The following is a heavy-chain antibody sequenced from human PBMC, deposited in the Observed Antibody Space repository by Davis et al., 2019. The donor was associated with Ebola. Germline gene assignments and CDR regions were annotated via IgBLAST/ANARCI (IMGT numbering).Heavy chain of an antibody. Sequence: GESLKISCAASGFTFSSYAMHWVRQAPGKGLEWVAVISYDGSNKYYADSVKGRFTISRDNSKNTLYLQMNSLRAKDTAVYYCARAPRARGNAVYATYDYWGQGTLVTVSS. CDR3: ARAPRARGNAVYATYDY. J-gene: IGHJ4*02. CDR2: ISYDGSNK. CDR1: GFTFSSYA. V-gene: IGHV3-30*04. D-gene: IGHD2-8*01.